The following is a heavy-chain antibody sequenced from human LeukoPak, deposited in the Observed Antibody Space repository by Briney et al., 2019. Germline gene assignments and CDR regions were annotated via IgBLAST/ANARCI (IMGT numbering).Heavy chain of an antibody. CDR1: GGSFSGYY. Sequence: SETLSLTCAVYGGSFSGYYWSWIRQPPGKGLEWMGEINHSGSTNYNTSLKSRVTISVDTSKNQFSLKLSSVTAADTAVYYCARGWYNWNDDAFDYWGQGTLVTVSS. CDR2: INHSGST. J-gene: IGHJ4*02. CDR3: ARGWYNWNDDAFDY. V-gene: IGHV4-34*01. D-gene: IGHD1-20*01.